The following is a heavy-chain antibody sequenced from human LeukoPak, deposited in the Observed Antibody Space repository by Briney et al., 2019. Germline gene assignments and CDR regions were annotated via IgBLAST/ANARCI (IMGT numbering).Heavy chain of an antibody. D-gene: IGHD2-2*01. CDR3: AREGIIVVVPAAGRGWFDP. V-gene: IGHV4-34*01. CDR1: GGSFSGFY. CDR2: INHGESG. J-gene: IGHJ5*02. Sequence: SETLSLTCAVYGGSFSGFYWSWVRQFPGKGLEWLGEINHGESGNYNPSLKNRITISVDTSKNQCSLRLSSVTAADTAVYYCAREGIIVVVPAAGRGWFDPWGQGTLVTVSS.